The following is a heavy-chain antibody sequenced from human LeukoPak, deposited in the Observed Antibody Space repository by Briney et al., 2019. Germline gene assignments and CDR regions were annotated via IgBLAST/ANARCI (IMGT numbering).Heavy chain of an antibody. V-gene: IGHV4-59*01. CDR2: IYYTGLT. J-gene: IGHJ4*02. CDR1: GGSISGFY. CDR3: GRWNEGRDH. Sequence: KPSETLSLTCTVSGGSISGFYWDWIRQPPGKGLEWLGYIYYTGLTNYNPSLGTRITMSVDTSKNQFSLKLSSVTAADTAVYYCGRWNEGRDHLGQGTLVTVSS. D-gene: IGHD1-1*01.